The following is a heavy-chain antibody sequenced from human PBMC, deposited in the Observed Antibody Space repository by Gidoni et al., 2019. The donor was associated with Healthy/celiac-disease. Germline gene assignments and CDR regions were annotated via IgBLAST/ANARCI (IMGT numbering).Heavy chain of an antibody. Sequence: EVQLVESGGGLVKPGASLRLSCAASGFTFSSYSMNWVRQAPGKRLEWVASISSSSSYIYYADSVKGRYTISRDNAKNSLYLQMNSLRAEDTAVYYCARVSGAVALWGQGTLVTVSS. J-gene: IGHJ4*02. V-gene: IGHV3-21*01. D-gene: IGHD6-19*01. CDR1: GFTFSSYS. CDR3: ARVSGAVAL. CDR2: ISSSSSYI.